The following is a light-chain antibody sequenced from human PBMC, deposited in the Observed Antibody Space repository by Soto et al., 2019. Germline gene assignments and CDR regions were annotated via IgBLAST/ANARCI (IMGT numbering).Light chain of an antibody. Sequence: DIVMTQSPLSLSVTPGEPASISCRSSQSLLHSNGYNYLDWYLQKPGQSPQLLIYLGSDRASGVPDRFSGSGSGTDFTLKISRVEAEDVWVYYCMQALQTPWTFGQGTKVKIK. J-gene: IGKJ1*01. CDR3: MQALQTPWT. V-gene: IGKV2-28*01. CDR2: LGS. CDR1: QSLLHSNGYNY.